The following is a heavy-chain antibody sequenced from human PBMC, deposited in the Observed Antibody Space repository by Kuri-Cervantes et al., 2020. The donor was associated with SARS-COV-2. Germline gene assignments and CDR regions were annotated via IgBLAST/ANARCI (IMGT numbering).Heavy chain of an antibody. CDR1: GYTFTSYG. J-gene: IGHJ4*02. CDR3: ARVIKQGSSGWARNYDY. CDR2: MNPNSGNT. V-gene: IGHV1-8*02. Sequence: ASVKVSCKASGYTFTSYGISWVRQAPGQGLEWMGWMNPNSGNTGYAQKFQGRVTMTRNTSISTAYMELSSLRSEDTAVYYCARVIKQGSSGWARNYDYWGQGTLVTVSS. D-gene: IGHD6-19*01.